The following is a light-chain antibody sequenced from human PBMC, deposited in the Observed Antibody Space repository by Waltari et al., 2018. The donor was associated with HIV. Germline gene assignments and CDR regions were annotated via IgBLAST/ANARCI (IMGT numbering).Light chain of an antibody. CDR1: SSDVGGSNY. CDR3: SSYAAFNNVV. CDR2: EVT. Sequence: QSALTQPPSASGSPGQSVTIPCTGTSSDVGGSNYVSWYRQYPGKAPKVIIYEVTKRPSGVPDRFSGSKSGNTASLTVSGLQAEDEADYYCSSYAAFNNVVFGGGTKLTVL. J-gene: IGLJ2*01. V-gene: IGLV2-8*01.